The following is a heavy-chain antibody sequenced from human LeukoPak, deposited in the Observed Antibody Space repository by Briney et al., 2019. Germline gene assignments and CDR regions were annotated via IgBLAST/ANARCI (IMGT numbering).Heavy chain of an antibody. J-gene: IGHJ4*02. V-gene: IGHV4-39*07. D-gene: IGHD3-10*01. CDR1: GGSISSGTYY. CDR3: ARGSRGRPLRVVDY. Sequence: SETLSLTCNVSGGSISSGTYYWGWIRQPPGEGLEWIGSIYSSVYSSGSTYYNPSLKSRVTISVDTSKNQFSLKLSSVTAADTAVYYCARGSRGRPLRVVDYWGQGTLVTVSS. CDR2: IYSSVYSSGST.